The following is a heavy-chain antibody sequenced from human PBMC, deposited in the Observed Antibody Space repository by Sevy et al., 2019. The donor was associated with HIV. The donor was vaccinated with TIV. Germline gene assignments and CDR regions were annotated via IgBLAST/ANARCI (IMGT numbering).Heavy chain of an antibody. CDR3: ARDSNGQPLLYYFDY. CDR1: GYTFTSYG. Sequence: ASVKVSCKASGYTFTSYGISWVRQAPGQGLEWMGWISAYNGNTNYAQKLQGRVTMTTDTSTSSAYMELRSLRSDDTAVYYCARDSNGQPLLYYFDYWGQGTLVTVSS. V-gene: IGHV1-18*01. CDR2: ISAYNGNT. D-gene: IGHD2-21*02. J-gene: IGHJ4*02.